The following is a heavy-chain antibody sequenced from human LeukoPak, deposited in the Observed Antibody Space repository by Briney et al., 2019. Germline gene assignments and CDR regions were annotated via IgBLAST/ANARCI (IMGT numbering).Heavy chain of an antibody. CDR3: TPHRDGNYPFDY. V-gene: IGHV3-48*02. J-gene: IGHJ4*02. Sequence: GGSLRLSCAASGFTFSSYAMHWVRQAPGKGLEWVSYISSTSSTIYYADSVKGRFTISRDSAKNSLYLQMSSLRDDDTAVYYCTPHRDGNYPFDYWGQGTLVTVST. CDR1: GFTFSSYA. D-gene: IGHD1-7*01. CDR2: ISSTSSTI.